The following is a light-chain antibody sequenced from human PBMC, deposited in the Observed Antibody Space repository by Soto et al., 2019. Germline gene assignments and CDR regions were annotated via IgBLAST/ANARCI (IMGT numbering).Light chain of an antibody. J-gene: IGKJ5*01. CDR1: QGVSSN. CDR2: GAS. Sequence: EIVMTQSPATLSVSPGDRATLSCRASQGVSSNLAWYQQKPGQAPRLLIYGASTRATGIPARFSGSGSGTEFTLTSSSRQSEDFAVYSCQQYNNWPPITFGQGTRLEIK. CDR3: QQYNNWPPIT. V-gene: IGKV3-15*01.